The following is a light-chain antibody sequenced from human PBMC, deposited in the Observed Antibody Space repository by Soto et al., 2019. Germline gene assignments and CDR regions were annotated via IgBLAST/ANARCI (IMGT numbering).Light chain of an antibody. J-gene: IGKJ1*01. Sequence: DIQMTQSPSTLSASVGDRVTITCRASQSISSWLSWYQQKPGKAPKFLIYKAARLESGVPARFSGSGSGTEFTLTISSLQPDDFATYYCQHYNSLPTFGQGTKVEI. V-gene: IGKV1-5*03. CDR3: QHYNSLPT. CDR1: QSISSW. CDR2: KAA.